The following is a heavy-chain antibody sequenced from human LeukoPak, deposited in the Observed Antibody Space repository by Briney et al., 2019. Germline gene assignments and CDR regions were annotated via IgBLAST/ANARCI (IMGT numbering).Heavy chain of an antibody. Sequence: PSQTLSLTCSVSGGSISSGGYYWSWIRQHPGKGLEWIGYIYYIGSTYYNPSLKSRITISVDTSKNQFSLKLSSVTAADTAVYYCARELNFYFDCWGQGTLVTVSS. J-gene: IGHJ4*02. V-gene: IGHV4-31*03. CDR2: IYYIGST. CDR1: GGSISSGGYY. CDR3: ARELNFYFDC.